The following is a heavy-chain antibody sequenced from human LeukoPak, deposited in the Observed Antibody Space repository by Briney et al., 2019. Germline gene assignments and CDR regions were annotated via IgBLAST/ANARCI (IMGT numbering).Heavy chain of an antibody. D-gene: IGHD2-21*02. CDR1: GGSLSSGGYY. J-gene: IGHJ6*02. CDR2: IYYSGST. CDR3: AAAYCGGDCYSSSSYYYGMDV. Sequence: PSETLSLTCTVSGGSLSSGGYYWGWIRQPPGKGLEWIGYIYYSGSTYYNPSLKSRVTISVDTSKNQFSLKLSSVTAADTAVYYCAAAYCGGDCYSSSSYYYGMDVWGQGTTVTVSS. V-gene: IGHV4-30-4*01.